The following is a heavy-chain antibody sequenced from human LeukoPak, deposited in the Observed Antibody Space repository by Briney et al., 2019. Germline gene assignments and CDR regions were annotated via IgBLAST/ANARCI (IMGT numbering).Heavy chain of an antibody. Sequence: SETLSLTCTVSGGSISRGSYYWSWIRQPAGKGLEWIGRIYTSGSTNYNPSLKSRVTISVDTSKNQFSLKLSSVTTADTAVYYCARDPFVRGVWLELPNWGQGTLVTVSS. V-gene: IGHV4-61*02. J-gene: IGHJ4*02. CDR1: GGSISRGSYY. D-gene: IGHD3-10*02. CDR2: IYTSGST. CDR3: ARDPFVRGVWLELPN.